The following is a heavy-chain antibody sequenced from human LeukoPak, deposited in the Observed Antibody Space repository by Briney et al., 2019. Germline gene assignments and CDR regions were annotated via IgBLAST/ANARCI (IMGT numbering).Heavy chain of an antibody. CDR1: GDSIISSNW. CDR3: ARITERRSYGHKWFDP. Sequence: SETLSLTCAVSGDSIISSNWWSWVRQPPGKGLEWIGEIYHSGSTNYNPSLKSRVTISVDKSKNQFSLKLSSVTAADTAVYYCARITERRSYGHKWFDPWGQGTLVTVSS. D-gene: IGHD5-18*01. V-gene: IGHV4-4*02. J-gene: IGHJ5*02. CDR2: IYHSGST.